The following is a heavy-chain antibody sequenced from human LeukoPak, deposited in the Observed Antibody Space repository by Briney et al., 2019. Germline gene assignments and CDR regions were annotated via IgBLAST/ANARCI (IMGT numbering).Heavy chain of an antibody. V-gene: IGHV4-38-2*02. CDR2: IYHSGST. CDR3: ARDSRYYDSSGYYYWTG. D-gene: IGHD3-22*01. CDR1: GYSICSGYY. Sequence: PSETLSLTCAVSGYSICSGYYWGWIRQPPGKGLEWIGSIYHSGSTYYNPSLKSRVTISVDTSKNQFSLKLISVTAADTAVYYCARDSRYYDSSGYYYWTGWGQGTLVTVSS. J-gene: IGHJ4*02.